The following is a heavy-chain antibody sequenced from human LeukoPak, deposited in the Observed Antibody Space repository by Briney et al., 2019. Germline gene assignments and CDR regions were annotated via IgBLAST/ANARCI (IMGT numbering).Heavy chain of an antibody. Sequence: SVKVSCKASGGSFSSYAISWVRQAPGQGLEWMEAIIPIFGTANYAQKFQGRVTITADKSTSTAYMELSSLRSEDTAVYYCASTLFGELSPTPYYYYGMDVWGKGTTVTVSS. CDR1: GGSFSSYA. J-gene: IGHJ6*04. D-gene: IGHD3-10*02. CDR2: IIPIFGTA. CDR3: ASTLFGELSPTPYYYYGMDV. V-gene: IGHV1-69*06.